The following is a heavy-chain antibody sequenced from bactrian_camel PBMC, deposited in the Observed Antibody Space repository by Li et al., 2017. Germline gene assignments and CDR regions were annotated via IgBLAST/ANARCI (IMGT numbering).Heavy chain of an antibody. CDR1: GNTASNYC. J-gene: IGHJ4*01. D-gene: IGHD2*01. CDR3: AATPDPVLYDTPLNPARYPY. CDR2: IYSGGSST. Sequence: QLVESGGGSVQVGGSLRLSCAVSGNTASNYCLAWFRQAPGKERDRVAAIYSGGSSTYYADSVKGRFTLSLINAKNTMYLQMSSLKPDDTAMYSCAATPDPVLYDTPLNPARYPYWGQGTQVTVS. V-gene: IGHV3S25*01.